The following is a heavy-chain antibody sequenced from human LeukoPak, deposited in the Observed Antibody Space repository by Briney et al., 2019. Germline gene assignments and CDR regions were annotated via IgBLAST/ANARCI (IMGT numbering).Heavy chain of an antibody. J-gene: IGHJ4*02. CDR3: ARDGSGYYPF. V-gene: IGHV1-2*02. D-gene: IGHD5-12*01. CDR2: IDPNNGGT. Sequence: GASVKVSCKASGYTFTGYYIHWVRQAPGQGLEWMGWIDPNNGGTKYAHNFQGRVTMTRDTSISTAYMELSRLKSDDTAVYYCARDGSGYYPFWGQGTLVSVSA. CDR1: GYTFTGYY.